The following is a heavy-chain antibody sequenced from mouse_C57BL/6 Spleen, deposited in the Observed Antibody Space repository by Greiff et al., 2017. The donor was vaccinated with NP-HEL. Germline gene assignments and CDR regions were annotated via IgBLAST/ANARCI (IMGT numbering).Heavy chain of an antibody. CDR2: ISSGSSTI. J-gene: IGHJ3*01. V-gene: IGHV5-17*01. CDR1: GFTFSDYG. Sequence: EVTLVESGGGLVKPGGSLKLSCAASGFTFSDYGMHWVRQAPEKGLEWVAYISSGSSTIYYADTVKGRFTISRDNAKNTLFLQMTSLRSEDTAMYYCARPAYYGSPWFAYWGQGTLVTVSA. D-gene: IGHD2-9*01. CDR3: ARPAYYGSPWFAY.